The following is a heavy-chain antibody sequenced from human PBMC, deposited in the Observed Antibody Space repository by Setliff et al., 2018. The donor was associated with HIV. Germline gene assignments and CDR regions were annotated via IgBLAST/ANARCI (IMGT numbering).Heavy chain of an antibody. CDR2: VYYSGTT. J-gene: IGHJ4*02. D-gene: IGHD3-22*01. CDR3: ARSSRGYYNPLFDY. Sequence: PSETLSLTCTVSGGSISSSSYYWAWVRQPPGEGLEWIGSVYYSGTTYISPSLKSRLTISIDRSTNQFSLRLNSMTAADMAMYYCARSSRGYYNPLFDYWGQGTLVTVSS. CDR1: GGSISSSSYY. V-gene: IGHV4-39*01.